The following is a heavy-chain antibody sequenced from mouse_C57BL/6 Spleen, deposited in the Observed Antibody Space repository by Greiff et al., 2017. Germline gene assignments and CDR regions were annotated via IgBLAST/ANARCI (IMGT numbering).Heavy chain of an antibody. Sequence: VKLMESGPGLVQPSQSLSITCTVSGFSLTSYGVHWVRQSPGKGLEWLGVIWSGGSTDYTAAFISRLSISKDNSKSQVFFKMNSLQADDTAIYYCARNSNYYVDYAMDYWGQGTSVTVSS. CDR2: IWSGGST. J-gene: IGHJ4*01. CDR3: ARNSNYYVDYAMDY. CDR1: GFSLTSYG. D-gene: IGHD2-5*01. V-gene: IGHV2-2*01.